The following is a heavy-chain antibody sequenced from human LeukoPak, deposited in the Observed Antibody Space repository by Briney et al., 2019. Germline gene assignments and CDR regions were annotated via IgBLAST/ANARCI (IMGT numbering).Heavy chain of an antibody. CDR3: ARVLGKAAAGAEPYDY. D-gene: IGHD6-13*01. CDR2: FDPEDGET. CDR1: GYTLTELS. Sequence: ASVKVSCKVSGYTLTELSMHWVRQAPGKGLEWMGGFDPEDGETIYAQKFQGRVTMTRDTSTSTVYMELSSLRSEDTAVYHCARVLGKAAAGAEPYDYWGQGTLVTVSS. V-gene: IGHV1-24*01. J-gene: IGHJ4*02.